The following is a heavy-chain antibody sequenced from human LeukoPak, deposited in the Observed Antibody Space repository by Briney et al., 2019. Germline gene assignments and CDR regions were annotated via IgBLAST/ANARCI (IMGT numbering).Heavy chain of an antibody. V-gene: IGHV1-18*01. D-gene: IGHD3-10*01. J-gene: IGHJ4*02. CDR3: ARDVNGIGWFGELLSRFDY. CDR2: ISAYNGNT. Sequence: ASVKVSCEASGYTFTSYGISWVRQAPGQGLEWMGWISAYNGNTNYAQKLQGRVTMTTDTSTSTAYMELRSLRSDDTAVYYCARDVNGIGWFGELLSRFDYWGQGTLVTVSS. CDR1: GYTFTSYG.